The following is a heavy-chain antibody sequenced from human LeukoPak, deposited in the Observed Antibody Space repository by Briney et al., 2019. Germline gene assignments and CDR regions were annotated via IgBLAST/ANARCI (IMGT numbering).Heavy chain of an antibody. J-gene: IGHJ6*03. Sequence: SETLSLTCTVSGGSISSGDYYWSWIRQPPGKGLEWIGYIYYSGSTYYNPSLKSRVTISVDTSKNQFSLKLSSVTAADTAVYYCARDNIWRELWRYYYYYMDVWGKGTTVTVSS. CDR3: ARDNIWRELWRYYYYYMDV. CDR1: GGSISSGDYY. V-gene: IGHV4-30-4*08. D-gene: IGHD3-16*01. CDR2: IYYSGST.